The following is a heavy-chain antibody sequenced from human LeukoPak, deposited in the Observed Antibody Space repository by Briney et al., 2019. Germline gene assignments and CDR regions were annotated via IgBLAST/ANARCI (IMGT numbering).Heavy chain of an antibody. CDR3: ARDRPITIFGVVTFDY. J-gene: IGHJ4*02. V-gene: IGHV1-18*01. Sequence: VASVSVSCKASGYTFTSYGISWVRQAPGQGLEWRGGISAYNGNTNYAQNLQGRVTMTTDTSTSIAYMELRSLRSDDTAVYYCARDRPITIFGVVTFDYWGQGTLVTVSS. CDR2: ISAYNGNT. CDR1: GYTFTSYG. D-gene: IGHD3-3*01.